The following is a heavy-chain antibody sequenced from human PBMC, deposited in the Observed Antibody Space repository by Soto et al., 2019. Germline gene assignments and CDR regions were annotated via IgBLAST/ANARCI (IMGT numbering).Heavy chain of an antibody. CDR1: GFTFSSYA. V-gene: IGHV3-23*01. Sequence: PGGSLRLSCAASGFTFSSYAMSWVRQAPGKGLEWVSGIGNSGRSTYYADSVKGRFTISRDNSKNTLFLQMNTLRAEDTAVYHCAKMKGGYYDSSGSLFDYWGQGTLVTVSS. D-gene: IGHD3-22*01. CDR2: IGNSGRST. J-gene: IGHJ4*02. CDR3: AKMKGGYYDSSGSLFDY.